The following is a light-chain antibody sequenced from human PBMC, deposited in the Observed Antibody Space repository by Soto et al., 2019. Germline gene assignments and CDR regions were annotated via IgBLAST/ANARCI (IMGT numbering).Light chain of an antibody. CDR2: DVS. V-gene: IGLV2-14*01. CDR3: SLYTSSSTLLYV. J-gene: IGLJ1*01. Sequence: QSALTQPASVSGSPGQSITISCTGTSSDVGGYNYVSWYQQHPGKAPKLMIYDVSNRPSGVSNRFSVSKSGNTASLTISGLQAEDEAHHYCSLYTSSSTLLYVFGTGTKLTVL. CDR1: SSDVGGYNY.